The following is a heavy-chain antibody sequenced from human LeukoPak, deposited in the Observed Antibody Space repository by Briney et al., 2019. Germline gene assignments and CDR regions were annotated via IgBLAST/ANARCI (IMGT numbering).Heavy chain of an antibody. V-gene: IGHV3-48*02. CDR2: ISSTSSTI. D-gene: IGHD3-22*01. Sequence: PGGSLRLSCAASGFAFTSYSMNWVRQAPGKGLEWVSYISSTSSTIYYVNSVKGRFTVSRDNAKNSLYLQMNSLRDEDTAVYYCARDRPWFDSSGCYFDYRGQGTLVTV. CDR1: GFAFTSYS. CDR3: ARDRPWFDSSGCYFDY. J-gene: IGHJ4*02.